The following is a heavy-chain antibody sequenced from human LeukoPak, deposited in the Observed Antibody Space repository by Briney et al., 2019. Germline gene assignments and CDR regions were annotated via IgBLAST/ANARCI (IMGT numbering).Heavy chain of an antibody. CDR3: ARDAGTTMIKGGFDY. J-gene: IGHJ4*02. D-gene: IGHD3-16*01. CDR1: NSSISSAYY. CDR2: VYHSGTT. Sequence: SETLSLTCAVSNSSISSAYYWGWVRQSPGKGPEWIASVYHSGTTYYNPSLKSRVTISIDTSKKHFSLKLSSVTAADTAVYYCARDAGTTMIKGGFDYWGQGTLVTVSS. V-gene: IGHV4-38-2*01.